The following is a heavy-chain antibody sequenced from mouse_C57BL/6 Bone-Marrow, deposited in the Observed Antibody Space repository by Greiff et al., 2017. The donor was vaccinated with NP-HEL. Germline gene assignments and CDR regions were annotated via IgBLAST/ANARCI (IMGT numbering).Heavy chain of an antibody. CDR2: ISYSGST. J-gene: IGHJ3*01. CDR1: GYSITSGYD. V-gene: IGHV3-1*01. CDR3: ARARNYSLFAY. Sequence: EVKLMESGPGMVKPSQSLSLTCTVTGYSITSGYDWHWIRHFPGNKLEWMGYISYSGSTNYNPSLKSRISITHDTSKNHFFLKLNSVTTEDTATYYCARARNYSLFAYWGQGTLVTVSA. D-gene: IGHD2-12*01.